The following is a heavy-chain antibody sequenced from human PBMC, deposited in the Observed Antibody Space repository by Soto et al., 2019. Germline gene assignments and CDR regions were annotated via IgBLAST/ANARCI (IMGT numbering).Heavy chain of an antibody. D-gene: IGHD3-3*01. CDR3: ARVWEGARPYYVN. Sequence: QVLLVESGGGVIQSGWSLRLACAASGFTLNNYDMHWVRQSPGRGLEWVAVISSDGNHKYYADAVKGRFTISRDNSKNTLYLQMNSLRAEDTAVYYCARVWEGARPYYVNWGQGTLVTVSS. CDR1: GFTLNNYD. V-gene: IGHV3-30*03. J-gene: IGHJ4*02. CDR2: ISSDGNHK.